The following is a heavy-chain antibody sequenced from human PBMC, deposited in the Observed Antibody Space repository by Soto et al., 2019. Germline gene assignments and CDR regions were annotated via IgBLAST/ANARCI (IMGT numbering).Heavy chain of an antibody. J-gene: IGHJ4*02. Sequence: SVKVSCKASGSTIRSYGLNWVRQAPGQGLEWMGGIIPRLGAPSYAQRFQGRVTITADKSTSTAYMELSSLRSEDTAVYYCANTSVGATWLDYWGQGTLVTASS. CDR3: ANTSVGATWLDY. V-gene: IGHV1-69*06. CDR1: GSTIRSYG. CDR2: IIPRLGAP. D-gene: IGHD1-26*01.